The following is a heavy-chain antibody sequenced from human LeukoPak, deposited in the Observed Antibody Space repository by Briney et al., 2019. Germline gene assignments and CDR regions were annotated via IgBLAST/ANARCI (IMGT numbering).Heavy chain of an antibody. CDR3: ARAPRRGYSYGTI. D-gene: IGHD5-18*01. J-gene: IGHJ3*02. Sequence: ASVKVSCKASGYTFTGYYMHWVRQAPGQGLEWMGWINPNSGGTNYAQKFQGRVTMTRDTSISTAYMELSRMRSDDTAVYYCARAPRRGYSYGTIWGQGTMVTVSS. V-gene: IGHV1-2*02. CDR2: INPNSGGT. CDR1: GYTFTGYY.